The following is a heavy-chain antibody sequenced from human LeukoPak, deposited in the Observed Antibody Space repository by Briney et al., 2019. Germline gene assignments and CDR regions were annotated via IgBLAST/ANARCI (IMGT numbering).Heavy chain of an antibody. CDR1: GFTFRNYW. CDR2: TKPDGTAE. J-gene: IGHJ4*02. D-gene: IGHD2-15*01. CDR3: ARDGGLHTNFDY. V-gene: IGHV3-7*01. Sequence: GGSLRLSCAASGFTFRNYWMGWVRQAPGRGLEWVANTKPDGTAEYYADSVRGRFTTSRDNANNFLYLQMNSLRGEDTAVYYCARDGGLHTNFDYWGQGTLVTVSS.